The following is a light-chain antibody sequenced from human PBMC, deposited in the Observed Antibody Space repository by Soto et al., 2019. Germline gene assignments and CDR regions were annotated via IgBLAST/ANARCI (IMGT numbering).Light chain of an antibody. J-gene: IGKJ1*01. CDR3: QQYNSYSWT. CDR2: GSS. V-gene: IGKV1-5*01. CDR1: QRITSY. Sequence: GDRVTLPCRTSQRITSYLNWYQQKPGKAPRLLIYGSSSLQGGVPSRFSGSGPGTEFTRTISSLQPDDFATYYCQQYNSYSWTFGQGTKV.